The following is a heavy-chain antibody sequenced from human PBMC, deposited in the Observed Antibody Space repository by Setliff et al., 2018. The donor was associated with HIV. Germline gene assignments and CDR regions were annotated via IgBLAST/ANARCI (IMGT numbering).Heavy chain of an antibody. V-gene: IGHV2-5*02. CDR1: GFSVTSYGVA. D-gene: IGHD3-16*02. CDR3: AHSTLGWNYVWGSYRYTLFDY. CDR2: IYWDDDK. J-gene: IGHJ4*02. Sequence: SGPTLVNPTQTLTLTCTVSGFSVTSYGVAVAWIRQPPGKALEWLALIYWDDDKRYNPSLESRLTITKDTSKSHVVLTMTNVDPVDTATDYCAHSTLGWNYVWGSYRYTLFDYWGQGTLVTVSS.